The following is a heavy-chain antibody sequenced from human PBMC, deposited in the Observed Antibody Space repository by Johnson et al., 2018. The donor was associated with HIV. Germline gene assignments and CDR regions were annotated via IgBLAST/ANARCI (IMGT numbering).Heavy chain of an antibody. D-gene: IGHD3-16*01. CDR1: GFTFSSYD. CDR3: AREGDDPGAFDI. V-gene: IGHV3-13*01. J-gene: IGHJ3*02. Sequence: EVQLVESGGGLVKPGGSLRLSCAASGFTFSSYDMHWVRQATGKGLEWVSAIGTAGDTYYPGYVKGRFTISRDNAKNSLYLQMNSLRAEDTAVYYCAREGDDPGAFDIWGQGTMVTVSS. CDR2: IGTAGDT.